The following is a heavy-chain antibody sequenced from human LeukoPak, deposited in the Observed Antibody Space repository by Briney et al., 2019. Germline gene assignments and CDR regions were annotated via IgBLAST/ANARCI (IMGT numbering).Heavy chain of an antibody. CDR3: ARDAMAAFDF. CDR1: GDSMGSGTYH. Sequence: SETLSLTCTVSGDSMGSGTYHWSWIRQPAGKGLEWIGRIYTSGRTNYNPSLKSRVTISEDTSKNQFSLKLRSVTAADTAMYYCARDAMAAFDFWGQGTLVTVSS. J-gene: IGHJ4*02. V-gene: IGHV4-61*02. CDR2: IYTSGRT. D-gene: IGHD5-24*01.